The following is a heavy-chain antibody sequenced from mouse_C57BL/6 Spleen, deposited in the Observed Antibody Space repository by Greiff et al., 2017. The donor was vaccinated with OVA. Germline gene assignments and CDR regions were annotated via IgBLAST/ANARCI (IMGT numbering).Heavy chain of an antibody. CDR2: IRSKSNNYAT. J-gene: IGHJ3*01. CDR1: GFSFNTYA. D-gene: IGHD2-4*01. CDR3: VSYDYGVFAY. V-gene: IGHV10-1*01. Sequence: DVHLVESGGGLVQPKGSLKLSCAASGFSFNTYAMNWVRQAPGKGLEWVARIRSKSNNYATYYADSVKDRFTISRDDSESMLYLQMNNLKTEDTARYYCVSYDYGVFAYWGQGTLVTVSA.